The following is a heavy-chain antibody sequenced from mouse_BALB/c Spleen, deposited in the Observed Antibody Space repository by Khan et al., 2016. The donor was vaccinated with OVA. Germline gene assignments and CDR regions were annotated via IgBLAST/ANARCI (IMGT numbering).Heavy chain of an antibody. CDR3: TRGGYSSFGY. CDR2: IYSGNNDT. Sequence: VQLKESGTVLARLGASVKMSCKTSGYSFTSYLIHWVKKRPGQGLEWIGDIYSGNNDTTYNQKFKHKAKLTAGTSASTAYMELSSLTNEDFAVYYRTRGGYSSFGYRGQGNL. D-gene: IGHD2-12*01. CDR1: GYSFTSYL. V-gene: IGHV1-5*01. J-gene: IGHJ3*01.